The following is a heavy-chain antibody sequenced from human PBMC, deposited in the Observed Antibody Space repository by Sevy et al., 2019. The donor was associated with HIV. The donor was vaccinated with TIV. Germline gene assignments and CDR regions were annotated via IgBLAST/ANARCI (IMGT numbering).Heavy chain of an antibody. D-gene: IGHD3-10*01. CDR2: ISYSSNYM. Sequence: GGSLRLSCAASGFSFRTYTMNWVRQAPGKGLEWVSSISYSSNYMYYADSVKGRFTISRDNAKNSLYLQMNNLRAEDTAVYYCARPYGSGSWEAFDIWCQGTMVTVSS. V-gene: IGHV3-21*01. CDR3: ARPYGSGSWEAFDI. J-gene: IGHJ3*02. CDR1: GFSFRTYT.